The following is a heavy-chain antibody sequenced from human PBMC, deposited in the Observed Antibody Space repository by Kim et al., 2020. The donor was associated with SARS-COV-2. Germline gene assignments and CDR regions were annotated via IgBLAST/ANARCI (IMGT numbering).Heavy chain of an antibody. CDR3: ASADCGGDCRAPDAYYYYGMDV. D-gene: IGHD2-21*02. CDR2: IYYSGST. J-gene: IGHJ6*02. CDR1: GGSVSSGSYY. Sequence: SETLSLTCTVSGGSVSSGSYYWSWIRQPPGKGLEWIGYIYYSGSTNYNPSLKSRVTISVDTSKNQFSLKLSSVTAADTAVYYCASADCGGDCRAPDAYYYYGMDVWGQGTTVTVSS. V-gene: IGHV4-61*01.